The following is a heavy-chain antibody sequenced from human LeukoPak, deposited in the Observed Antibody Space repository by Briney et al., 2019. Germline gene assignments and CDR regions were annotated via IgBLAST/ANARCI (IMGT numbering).Heavy chain of an antibody. D-gene: IGHD5-24*01. J-gene: IGHJ4*02. CDR1: GFAFSSCG. V-gene: IGHV3-33*01. CDR3: ARGRDGYNWIDY. Sequence: GGSLRLSCAASGFAFSSCGMHWVRQAPGKGLEWVAVIWYDGTNKYYADSVKGRFTISRDNSKNTLYLQMNSLRAEDTAVYYCARGRDGYNWIDYWGQGTLVTVSS. CDR2: IWYDGTNK.